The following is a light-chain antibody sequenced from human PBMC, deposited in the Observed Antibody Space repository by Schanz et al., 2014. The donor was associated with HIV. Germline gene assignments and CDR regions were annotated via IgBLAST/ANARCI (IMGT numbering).Light chain of an antibody. Sequence: QSALTQPASVSGSPGQSITISCTGASGDIGAYKSVSWYQQHPGKAPKLIIYDVSSRPSGISARFSASKSNNTASLTISGLQADDESSYYCASYTTTRTVSFGGGTKLTVL. J-gene: IGLJ2*01. V-gene: IGLV2-14*03. CDR1: SGDIGAYKS. CDR2: DVS. CDR3: ASYTTTRTVS.